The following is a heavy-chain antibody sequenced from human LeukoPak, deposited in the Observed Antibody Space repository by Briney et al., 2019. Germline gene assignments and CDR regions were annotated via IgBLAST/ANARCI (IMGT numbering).Heavy chain of an antibody. Sequence: ASVKVSCKASGYTFTSYGINWVRQAPGQGLEWMGWISAYNGNTNYAQKLQGRVTMTTDTSTSTAYMELRSLRSDDTAVYYCARDSPFEWDVFGDSFDIWGQGTVVTVSS. V-gene: IGHV1-18*01. CDR2: ISAYNGNT. J-gene: IGHJ3*02. CDR1: GYTFTSYG. CDR3: ARDSPFEWDVFGDSFDI. D-gene: IGHD1-26*01.